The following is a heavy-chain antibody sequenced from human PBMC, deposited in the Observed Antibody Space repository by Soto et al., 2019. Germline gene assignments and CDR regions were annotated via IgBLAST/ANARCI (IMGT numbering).Heavy chain of an antibody. D-gene: IGHD3-9*01. J-gene: IGHJ5*02. CDR1: GYTLTELS. CDR3: ATARYYDILTNNWFDP. CDR2: FDPEDGET. V-gene: IGHV1-24*01. Sequence: QVQLVQSGAEVKKPGASVKVSCKVSGYTLTELSMHWVRQAPGKGLEWMGGFDPEDGETIYAQKFQGRVTMTEDTSTDTAYMELSSLRSEDAAVYYCATARYYDILTNNWFDPWGQGTLVTVSS.